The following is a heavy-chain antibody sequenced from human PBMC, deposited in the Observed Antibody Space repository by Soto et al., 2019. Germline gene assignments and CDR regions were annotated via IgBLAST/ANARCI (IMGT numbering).Heavy chain of an antibody. CDR1: GFTVSSNY. CDR3: AREVGHGWFDP. Sequence: EVQLVESGGGLVQPGGSLRLSCAAPGFTVSSNYMSWVRQAPGKGLEWVSVIYSGGSTYYADSVKGRFTISRHNSKNTLYLQMNSLRAEDTAVYYCAREVGHGWFDPWGQGTLVTDSS. CDR2: IYSGGST. V-gene: IGHV3-53*04. J-gene: IGHJ5*02.